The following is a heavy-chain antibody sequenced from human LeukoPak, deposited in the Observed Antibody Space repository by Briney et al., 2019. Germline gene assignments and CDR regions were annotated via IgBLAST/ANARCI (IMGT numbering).Heavy chain of an antibody. V-gene: IGHV3-23*01. D-gene: IGHD1-26*01. CDR3: AKDPFGIVGATTSDAFDI. CDR2: ISGSGGST. J-gene: IGHJ3*02. Sequence: PGGCLRLSCAASGVTFSSYTVSWVRQAPWKGLEWVLAISGSGGSTYYADSVKGRFTISRDNSKNTLYLQMNSLRAEDTAVYYRAKDPFGIVGATTSDAFDIWGQGTMVTVSS. CDR1: GVTFSSYT.